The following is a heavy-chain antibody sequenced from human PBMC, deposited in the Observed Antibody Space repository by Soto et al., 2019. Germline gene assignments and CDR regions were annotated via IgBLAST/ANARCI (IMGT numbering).Heavy chain of an antibody. CDR1: GFTFSNYY. CDR3: ARPTVYYFDY. Sequence: QVQLVQSGAEVKKPGASVKVSCKTSGFTFSNYYTHWVRQAPGQGLEWMGIINPGSGTTNYAQKFQGRITVTWDTSTSTVYMQLSSLTSDDTAVYYCARPTVYYFDYWGQGTLITVSS. V-gene: IGHV1-46*03. CDR2: INPGSGTT. J-gene: IGHJ4*02. D-gene: IGHD4-17*01.